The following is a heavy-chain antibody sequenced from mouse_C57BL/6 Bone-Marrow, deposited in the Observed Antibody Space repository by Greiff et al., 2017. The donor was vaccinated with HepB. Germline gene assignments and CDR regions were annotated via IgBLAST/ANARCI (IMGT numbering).Heavy chain of an antibody. D-gene: IGHD1-2*01. Sequence: QVTLKESGPGILQSSQTLSLTCSFSGFSLSTSGLGVSWIRQPSGKGLEWLAHIYWDDDKRYNPSLKSRLTISKDTSRNQVSLKITSVDTADTAKYYCARRTAELYAMDEWGQGTRGTVAS. CDR2: IYWDDDK. CDR1: GFSLSTSGLG. CDR3: ARRTAELYAMDE. J-gene: IGHJ4*01. V-gene: IGHV8-12*01.